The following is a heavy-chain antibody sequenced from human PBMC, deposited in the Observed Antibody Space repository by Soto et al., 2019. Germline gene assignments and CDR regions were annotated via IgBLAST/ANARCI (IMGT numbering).Heavy chain of an antibody. J-gene: IGHJ6*02. D-gene: IGHD3-10*01. Sequence: QVQLVQSGAEMKEPGDSVRVSCEASGYTFTSYYIHWVRQAPGQGLERMGWINPKFGDTTYAQDCQGRISMTRDMSISTVYMELSRLTSDDTAIYYCARNMDYYYGPGSGNGHGFWGQGTTVTVFS. CDR3: ARNMDYYYGPGSGNGHGF. CDR2: INPKFGDT. CDR1: GYTFTSYY. V-gene: IGHV1-2*02.